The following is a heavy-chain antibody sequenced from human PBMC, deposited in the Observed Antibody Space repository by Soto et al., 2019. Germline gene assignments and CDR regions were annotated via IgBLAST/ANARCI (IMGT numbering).Heavy chain of an antibody. CDR2: IYYSGST. J-gene: IGHJ4*02. CDR3: ARFKAAAGFDY. Sequence: QVQLQESGPGLVKPSETLSLTCTVSGGSISSYYWSWIRQPPGKGLEWIGYIYYSGSTNYNPSPKSRVTISVDTSKNQFSLKLSSVTAADTAVYYCARFKAAAGFDYWGQGTLVTVSS. V-gene: IGHV4-59*01. D-gene: IGHD6-13*01. CDR1: GGSISSYY.